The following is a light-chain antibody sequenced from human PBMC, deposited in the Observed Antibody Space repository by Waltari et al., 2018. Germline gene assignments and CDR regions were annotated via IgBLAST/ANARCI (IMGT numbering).Light chain of an antibody. Sequence: QSALTQPASASGSPGQSIPIPCTGTSPDVGGYNYVSWYQQHPGKAPKLMIYDFSTPPSGVSNRFSGSKSGNTASLTISGLQAEDEADYYCSSFTRNSLYVFGTGTKVTVL. CDR2: DFS. J-gene: IGLJ1*01. CDR3: SSFTRNSLYV. CDR1: SPDVGGYNY. V-gene: IGLV2-14*01.